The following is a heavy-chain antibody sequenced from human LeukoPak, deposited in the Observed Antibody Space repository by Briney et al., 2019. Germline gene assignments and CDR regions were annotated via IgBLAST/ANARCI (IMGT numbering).Heavy chain of an antibody. J-gene: IGHJ4*02. Sequence: GGSLRLSCAASGFTFSSYWMSWVRQAPGKGLEWVANIKPDGSGIYYVDSVKGRFTISRDNAKNSLYLQMNSLRAEDTAVYYCATVVVVADPDYWGQGTLVTVSS. CDR1: GFTFSSYW. CDR3: ATVVVVADPDY. CDR2: IKPDGSGI. V-gene: IGHV3-7*01. D-gene: IGHD2-15*01.